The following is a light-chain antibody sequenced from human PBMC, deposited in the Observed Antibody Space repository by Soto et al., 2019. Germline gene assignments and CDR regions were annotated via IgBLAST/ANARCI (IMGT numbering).Light chain of an antibody. CDR2: GAS. CDR3: QQYNSLTTIT. Sequence: EIVMTQSPATLSVSPGERATLSCRASQSISSKLGWYQQRPGQAPRLLIYGASTRATGIPARFSGSGSGTDFTLTISSLQSEDSAVYYCQQYNSLTTITFGQGTRLEIK. J-gene: IGKJ5*01. V-gene: IGKV3-15*01. CDR1: QSISSK.